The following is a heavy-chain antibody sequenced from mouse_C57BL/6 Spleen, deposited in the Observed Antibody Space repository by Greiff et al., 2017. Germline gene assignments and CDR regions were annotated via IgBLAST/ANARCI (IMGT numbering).Heavy chain of an antibody. V-gene: IGHV1-52*01. CDR3: AREGLLTRSWFAY. CDR1: GYTFTSYW. Sequence: QVQLQQPGAELVRPGSSVKLSCKASGYTFTSYWMHWVKQRPIQGLEWIGNIDPSDSETHYNQKFKDKATLTVDKSSSTAYMQLSSLTSEDSAVXYSAREGLLTRSWFAYWGQGTLVTVSA. D-gene: IGHD1-3*01. CDR2: IDPSDSET. J-gene: IGHJ3*01.